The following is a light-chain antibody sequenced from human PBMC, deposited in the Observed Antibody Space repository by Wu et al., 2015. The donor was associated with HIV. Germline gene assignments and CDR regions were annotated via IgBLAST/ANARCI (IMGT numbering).Light chain of an antibody. V-gene: IGKV3-15*01. CDR2: GSF. J-gene: IGKJ1*01. CDR1: QSVSNS. CDR3: QQCDTSLAWT. Sequence: EVVMTQSPATLSVSPGERATLSCRTSQSVSNSLAWYQHKPGQGPRLLIYGSFTRASGTPARFSGSGSGTEFTLTISRLEPEDFAVYYCQQCDTSLAWTFGQGTKVEIK.